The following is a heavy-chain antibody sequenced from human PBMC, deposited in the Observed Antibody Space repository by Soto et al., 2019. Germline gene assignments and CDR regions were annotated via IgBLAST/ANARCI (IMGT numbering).Heavy chain of an antibody. CDR3: ERNHYSPNDAFDI. J-gene: IGHJ3*02. CDR2: IYPGDSDT. D-gene: IGHD5-18*01. V-gene: IGHV5-51*01. Sequence: PGESLKISCKGSGYIFTSYWIGWVRQMPGKGLEWMGIIYPGDSDTRYSPSFQGQVTISADKSISTAYLQRSSLKASDTAMYYWERNHYSPNDAFDIWGQGTMVTVSS. CDR1: GYIFTSYW.